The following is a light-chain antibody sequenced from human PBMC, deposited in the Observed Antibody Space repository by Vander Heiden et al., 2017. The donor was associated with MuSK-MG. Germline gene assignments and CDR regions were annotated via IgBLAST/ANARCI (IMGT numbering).Light chain of an antibody. CDR3: QQYGSSPMYT. J-gene: IGKJ2*01. CDR2: GAS. Sequence: EIVLTQSPGTLSLPPGERATLSCRASQSVSSSYLAWYQQKPGQAPRLLIYGASSRATGIPDRFSGSGSGTDFTLTISRLEPEDFAVYYCQQYGSSPMYTFGRGTKLEIK. V-gene: IGKV3-20*01. CDR1: QSVSSSY.